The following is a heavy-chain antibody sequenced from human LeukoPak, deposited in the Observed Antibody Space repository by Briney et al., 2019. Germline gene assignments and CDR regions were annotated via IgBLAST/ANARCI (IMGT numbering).Heavy chain of an antibody. Sequence: PSETLSLTCTVSGGSISSSSYYWGWIRQPPGKGLEWIGSIYYSGSTYYNPSLKSRVTISVDTSKNQFSLKLSSVTAADTAVYYCARHGSSGFNYVHYYYYMDVWGKGTTVTVSS. CDR1: GGSISSSSYY. J-gene: IGHJ6*03. CDR3: ARHGSSGFNYVHYYYYMDV. D-gene: IGHD1-7*01. CDR2: IYYSGST. V-gene: IGHV4-39*01.